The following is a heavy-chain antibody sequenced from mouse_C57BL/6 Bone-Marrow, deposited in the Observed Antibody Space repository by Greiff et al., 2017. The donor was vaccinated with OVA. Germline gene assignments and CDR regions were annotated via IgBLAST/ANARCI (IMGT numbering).Heavy chain of an antibody. V-gene: IGHV8-8*01. CDR1: GFSLSTFGMG. CDR3: ARIVYYWDAMDY. J-gene: IGHJ4*01. CDR2: IWWDDDK. D-gene: IGHD1-1*01. Sequence: QVTLKECGPGILQPSQTLSLTCSFSGFSLSTFGMGVGWIRQPSGKGLEWLAHIWWDDDKYYNTALKSGLTISKDTSKNQVFLKISNVYTAYTATYYFARIVYYWDAMDYWGQGTSVTVSS.